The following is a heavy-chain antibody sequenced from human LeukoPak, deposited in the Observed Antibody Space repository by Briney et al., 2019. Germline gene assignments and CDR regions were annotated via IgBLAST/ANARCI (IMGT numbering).Heavy chain of an antibody. Sequence: SETLSLTCAVYGGSFSGYYWNWIRQPPGKGLEWIGEINHSGSSTYNPSLKGRVTISVDTSKNQFSLKLSSVTAADTAVYYCAREREGPYGYLDYWGQGTLVTVSS. J-gene: IGHJ4*02. D-gene: IGHD4-17*01. V-gene: IGHV4-34*01. CDR3: AREREGPYGYLDY. CDR2: INHSGSS. CDR1: GGSFSGYY.